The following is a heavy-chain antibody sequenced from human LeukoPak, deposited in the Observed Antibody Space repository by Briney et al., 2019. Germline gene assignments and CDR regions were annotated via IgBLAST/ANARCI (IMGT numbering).Heavy chain of an antibody. CDR2: ISAYNGNT. CDR1: GYTFTSYG. J-gene: IGHJ4*02. CDR3: ARIRITIFGGLDY. D-gene: IGHD3-3*01. V-gene: IGHV1-18*01. Sequence: GASVKVSCKASGYTFTSYGISWVRQAPGQGLEWMGWISAYNGNTNYAQKLQGRVTMTTDTSTSTACMELRSLRSDDTAVYYCARIRITIFGGLDYWGQGTLVTVSS.